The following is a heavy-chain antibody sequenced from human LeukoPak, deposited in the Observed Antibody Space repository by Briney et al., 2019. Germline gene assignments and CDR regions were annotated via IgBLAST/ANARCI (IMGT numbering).Heavy chain of an antibody. V-gene: IGHV1-69*05. CDR2: IIPIFGTA. CDR3: AVDPTPFVVVPAAPVYYMDV. CDR1: GGTFSSYA. J-gene: IGHJ6*03. D-gene: IGHD2-2*01. Sequence: GASVKVSCKASGGTFSSYAISWVRQAPGQGLEWMGGIIPIFGTANYAQKFQGRVTITTDESTSTAYMELSSLRSEDTAVYYCAVDPTPFVVVPAAPVYYMDVWGKGTTVTVSS.